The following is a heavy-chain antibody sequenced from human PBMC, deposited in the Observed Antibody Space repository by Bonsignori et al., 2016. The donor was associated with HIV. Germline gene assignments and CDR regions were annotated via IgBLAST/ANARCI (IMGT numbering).Heavy chain of an antibody. V-gene: IGHV1-2*02. CDR2: INPNTGVP. D-gene: IGHD2/OR15-2a*01. CDR3: ARVVNSYCINTDCHGLGH. J-gene: IGHJ5*02. Sequence: WVRQAPGQGLEWMGYINPNTGVPTYAQNFQGRVTMTRDTSDSTVYMEFSRLRSDDTALYYCARVVNSYCINTDCHGLGHWGEGTLVTVSS.